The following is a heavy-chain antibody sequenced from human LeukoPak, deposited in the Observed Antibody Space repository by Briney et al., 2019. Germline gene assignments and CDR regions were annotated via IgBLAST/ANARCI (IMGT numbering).Heavy chain of an antibody. V-gene: IGHV4-59*08. J-gene: IGHJ3*02. CDR2: IYYSGST. CDR1: GGSISSYY. CDR3: ARSGGYSYGIDAFDI. Sequence: SETLSLTCTVSGGSISSYYWSWIRQPPGKGLEWIGYIYYSGSTYYNPSLKSRVTISVDTSKNQFSLKLSSVTAADTAVYYCARSGGYSYGIDAFDIWGQGTMVTVSS. D-gene: IGHD5-18*01.